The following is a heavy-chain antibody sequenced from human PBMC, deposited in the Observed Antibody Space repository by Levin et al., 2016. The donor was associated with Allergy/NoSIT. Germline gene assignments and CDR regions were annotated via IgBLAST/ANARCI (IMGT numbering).Heavy chain of an antibody. CDR2: IYSGGST. J-gene: IGHJ4*02. D-gene: IGHD6-19*01. Sequence: VRQAPGKGLEWVSVIYSGGSTYYADSVKGRFTISRDSSKNTLYLQMNSLRVEDTAVYYCARDHGNAWSYYFDYWGQGTLVTVSS. CDR3: ARDHGNAWSYYFDY. V-gene: IGHV3-53*01.